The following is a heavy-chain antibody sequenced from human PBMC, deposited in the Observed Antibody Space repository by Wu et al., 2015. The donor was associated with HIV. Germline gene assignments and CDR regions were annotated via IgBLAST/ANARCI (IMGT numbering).Heavy chain of an antibody. V-gene: IGHV1-18*01. J-gene: IGHJ1*01. CDR2: ISAYNGNT. Sequence: QVQLVQSGAEVKKPGASVKVSCKASGYTFTSYGISWVRQAPGQGLEWMGWISAYNGNTNYAQKLQGRVTMTTDTSTSTAYMELRSLRSDDTAVYYCASSPRSTVTTRPQYFQHWGQGTLVTVSS. CDR1: GYTFTSYG. CDR3: ASSPRSTVTTRPQYFQH. D-gene: IGHD4-17*01.